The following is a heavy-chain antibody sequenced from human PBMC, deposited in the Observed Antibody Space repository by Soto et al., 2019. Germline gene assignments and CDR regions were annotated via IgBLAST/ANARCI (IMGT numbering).Heavy chain of an antibody. CDR2: INAGNGNT. Sequence: ASVKVSCKASGYTFTSYAMHWVRQAPGQRLEWMGWINAGNGNTKYSQKFQGRVTITRDTSTSTAYMELRSLRSDDTAVYYCARGLLWFGELSYYYGMDVWGQGTTVTVSS. D-gene: IGHD3-10*01. CDR1: GYTFTSYA. CDR3: ARGLLWFGELSYYYGMDV. J-gene: IGHJ6*02. V-gene: IGHV1-3*01.